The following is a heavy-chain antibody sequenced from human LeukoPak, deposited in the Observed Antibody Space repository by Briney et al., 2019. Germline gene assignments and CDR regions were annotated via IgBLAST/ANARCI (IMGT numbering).Heavy chain of an antibody. D-gene: IGHD6-19*01. CDR1: GGSISSYY. J-gene: IGHJ4*02. CDR2: IYYSGST. CDR3: ARRGSGWYLSLFDY. V-gene: IGHV4-59*01. Sequence: SETLSLTCTVSGGSISSYYWSWIRQPPGKGLEWIGYIYYSGSTNYNPSLKSRVTISVDTSKNQFSLKLSSVTAADTAVYYCARRGSGWYLSLFDYWGQGTLVTVSS.